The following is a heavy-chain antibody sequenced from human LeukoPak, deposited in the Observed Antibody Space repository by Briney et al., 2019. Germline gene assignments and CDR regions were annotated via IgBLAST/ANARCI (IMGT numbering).Heavy chain of an antibody. Sequence: SVKVSCKASGGTFSSYAISWVRQAPGQGLEWMGRIIPIFGIANYAQKFQGRVTITADKSTSTAYMELSSLRPEDTAVYYCAREYTMVRENYYYGMDVWGQGTTVTVSS. D-gene: IGHD3-10*01. CDR2: IIPIFGIA. CDR3: AREYTMVRENYYYGMDV. J-gene: IGHJ6*02. V-gene: IGHV1-69*04. CDR1: GGTFSSYA.